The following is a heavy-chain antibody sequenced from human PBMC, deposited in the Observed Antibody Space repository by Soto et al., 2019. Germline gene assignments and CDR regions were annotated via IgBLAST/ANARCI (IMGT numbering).Heavy chain of an antibody. J-gene: IGHJ4*02. Sequence: PSQTLSLTCAISGDSVSNNGATWNWIRQSPSRGLEWLGRAYYRSRWIYDYAMSVKSRISINPDTSKNQVSLQLNSVTPADTAVYYCARELSCSGGSCYNYFDFWGQGTLVTVSS. V-gene: IGHV6-1*01. CDR3: ARELSCSGGSCYNYFDF. CDR2: AYYRSRWIY. D-gene: IGHD2-15*01. CDR1: GDSVSNNGAT.